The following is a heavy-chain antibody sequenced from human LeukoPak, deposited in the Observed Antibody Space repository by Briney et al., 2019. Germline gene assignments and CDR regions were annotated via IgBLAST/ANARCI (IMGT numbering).Heavy chain of an antibody. J-gene: IGHJ4*02. CDR3: ARGQRITMTN. CDR2: INHSGST. D-gene: IGHD3-22*01. CDR1: GGSFSGYY. V-gene: IGHV4-34*01. Sequence: SETLSLTCAVYGGSFSGYYWSWIRQPPGKGLEWIGEINHSGSTNYNPSLKSRVAISVDTSRNQFSLRLSSVTAADTAVYYCARGQRITMTNWGQGTLVTVSS.